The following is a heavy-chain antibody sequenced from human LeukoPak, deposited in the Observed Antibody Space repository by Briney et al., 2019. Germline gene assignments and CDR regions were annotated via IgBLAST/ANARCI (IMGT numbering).Heavy chain of an antibody. V-gene: IGHV1-2*02. J-gene: IGHJ4*02. CDR2: INPNSGGT. Sequence: GESLKISCKASGYTFTGYYMHWVRQAPGQGLEWMGWINPNSGGTNYAQKFQGRVTMTRDTSISTAYMELSRLRSDDTAVYYCARDLHSSSSGQGYWGQGTLVTVSS. D-gene: IGHD6-6*01. CDR1: GYTFTGYY. CDR3: ARDLHSSSSGQGY.